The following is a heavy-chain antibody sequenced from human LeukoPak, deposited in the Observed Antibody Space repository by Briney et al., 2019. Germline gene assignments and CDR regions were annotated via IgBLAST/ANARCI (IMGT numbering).Heavy chain of an antibody. CDR2: IKYDGNEE. Sequence: GGSLRLSCAASGFTFSSYWMSWTRQAPGKGLEWVANIKYDGNEEYYVDSVRGRFTISRDNAKNSLYLQLNSLRVGDTAVYYCKSGGAAPGSFGYWGQGTLVTVSP. D-gene: IGHD1-1*01. CDR3: KSGGAAPGSFGY. V-gene: IGHV3-7*01. CDR1: GFTFSSYW. J-gene: IGHJ4*02.